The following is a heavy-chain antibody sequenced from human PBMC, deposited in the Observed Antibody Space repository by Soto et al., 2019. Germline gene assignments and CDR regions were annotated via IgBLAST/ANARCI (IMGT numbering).Heavy chain of an antibody. CDR2: IFYSGST. Sequence: SETLSLTCTVSGGSISSYYWSWIRQPPGKGQKWIGFIFYSGSTSYNPSLKSRVTISIYTSEYQFSLKLNSVTAADTAVYYCASMIGDPVLSFDSWGQGTLVTVSS. D-gene: IGHD3-10*02. V-gene: IGHV4-59*01. CDR1: GGSISSYY. J-gene: IGHJ5*01. CDR3: ASMIGDPVLSFDS.